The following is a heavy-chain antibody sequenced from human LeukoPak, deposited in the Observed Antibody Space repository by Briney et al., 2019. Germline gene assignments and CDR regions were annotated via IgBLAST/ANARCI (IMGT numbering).Heavy chain of an antibody. D-gene: IGHD4-23*01. J-gene: IGHJ4*02. CDR1: GYTFTSYA. CDR2: INAGNGNT. Sequence: ASVKVSCKASGYTFTSYAMHWVRQAPGQRLEWMGWINAGNGNTKYSQKFQGRVTITRDTSASTAYMELSSLRSEDTAVYYCARGYGGPYYFDYWGQGTLVTVSS. V-gene: IGHV1-3*01. CDR3: ARGYGGPYYFDY.